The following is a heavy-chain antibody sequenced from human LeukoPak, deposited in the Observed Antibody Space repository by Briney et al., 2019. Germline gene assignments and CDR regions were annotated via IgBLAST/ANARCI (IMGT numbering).Heavy chain of an antibody. CDR1: GFTFSGSA. J-gene: IGHJ5*02. CDR3: TRGGYSYGFNWFDP. D-gene: IGHD5-18*01. CDR2: IRSKANSYAT. Sequence: GGSLRLSCAASGFTFSGSAMHWVRQASGKGLERVGRIRSKANSYATAYAASVKGRFTISRDDSKNTAYLQMNSLKTEDTAVYYCTRGGYSYGFNWFDPWGQGTLVTVSS. V-gene: IGHV3-73*01.